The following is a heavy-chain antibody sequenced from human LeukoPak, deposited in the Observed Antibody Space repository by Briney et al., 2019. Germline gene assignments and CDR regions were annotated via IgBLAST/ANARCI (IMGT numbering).Heavy chain of an antibody. Sequence: GGSLRLSCAASGFTFSSYAMSWVRQAPGKGLEWVSAISGSGGSTYYADSVKGRFTISRDNSKNTLYLQMNSLRAEDTAVYYRAKVHLGAVKVFDYWGQGTLVTVSS. V-gene: IGHV3-23*01. CDR2: ISGSGGST. J-gene: IGHJ4*02. CDR3: AKVHLGAVKVFDY. D-gene: IGHD1-26*01. CDR1: GFTFSSYA.